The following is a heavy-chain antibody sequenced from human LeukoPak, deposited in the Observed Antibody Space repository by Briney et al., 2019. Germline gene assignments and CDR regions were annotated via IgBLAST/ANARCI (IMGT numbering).Heavy chain of an antibody. CDR2: ISGSGGST. D-gene: IGHD6-19*01. V-gene: IGHV3-23*01. J-gene: IGHJ5*02. CDR3: AKDHGAVAGGAVPYNWFDP. Sequence: PGGSLRLSRAASGLTFSSYAMSWVRQAPGKGLEWVSAISGSGGSTYYADSVKGRFTISRDNSKNTLYLQMNSLRAEDTAVYYCAKDHGAVAGGAVPYNWFDPWGQGTLVTVSS. CDR1: GLTFSSYA.